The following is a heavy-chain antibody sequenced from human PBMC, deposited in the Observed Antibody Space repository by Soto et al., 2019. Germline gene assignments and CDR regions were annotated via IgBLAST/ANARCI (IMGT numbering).Heavy chain of an antibody. J-gene: IGHJ4*02. D-gene: IGHD4-4*01. CDR3: ASFNDRLTPATVLH. CDR1: GDAISSSGSY. V-gene: IGHV4-31*03. Sequence: SETLSLTCIVPGDAISSSGSYGTCFRQHPGKGLEWIGYIYYNGNTYYNPSLKSRVTISVDTSNNQFSLKLTSVTAADTAVYYCASFNDRLTPATVLHWGQGTLVTVS. CDR2: IYYNGNT.